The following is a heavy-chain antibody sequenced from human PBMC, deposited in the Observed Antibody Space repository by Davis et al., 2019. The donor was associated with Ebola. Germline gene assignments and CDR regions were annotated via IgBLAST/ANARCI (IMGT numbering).Heavy chain of an antibody. J-gene: IGHJ6*02. CDR3: AKEACSSTSCLYYYGMDV. Sequence: GGSLRLSCAASGFTFDDYAMHWVRQAPGKGLEWVSLISGDGGSTYYADSVKGRFTISRDNSKNSLYLQMNSLRTEDTALYYCAKEACSSTSCLYYYGMDVWSQGTTVTVSS. D-gene: IGHD2-2*01. V-gene: IGHV3-43*02. CDR2: ISGDGGST. CDR1: GFTFDDYA.